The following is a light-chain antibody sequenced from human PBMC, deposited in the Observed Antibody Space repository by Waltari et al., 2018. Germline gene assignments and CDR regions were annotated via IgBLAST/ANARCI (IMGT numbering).Light chain of an antibody. J-gene: IGLJ3*02. CDR2: RNS. V-gene: IGLV1-44*01. CDR1: SSNIESNT. CDR3: AAWDDRMNGRGV. Sequence: QSVLTQPPSASGTPGQRVTISCSGSSSNIESNTVNWYQQLPGTAPKPLFYRNSLRPPGVPDRFSGSQSGTSASLAISGLQSEDEATYYCAAWDDRMNGRGVFGGGTKVTVL.